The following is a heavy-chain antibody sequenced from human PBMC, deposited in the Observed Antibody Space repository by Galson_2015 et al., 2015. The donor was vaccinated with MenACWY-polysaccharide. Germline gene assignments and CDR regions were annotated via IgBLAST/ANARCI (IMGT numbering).Heavy chain of an antibody. CDR2: IKPDGSEK. V-gene: IGHV3-7*01. Sequence: SLRLSCAASGFTFSTYWMSWVRQAPGKGLEWVANIKPDGSEKNYVDSVKGRFTISRDDAKNSLYLQMSSLRAEDTAVYFCARGGKWLDGWGQGTLVTVSS. J-gene: IGHJ4*02. D-gene: IGHD6-19*01. CDR1: GFTFSTYW. CDR3: ARGGKWLDG.